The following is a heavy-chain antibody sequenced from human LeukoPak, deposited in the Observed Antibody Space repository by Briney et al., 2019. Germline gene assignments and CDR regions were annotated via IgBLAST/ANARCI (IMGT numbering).Heavy chain of an antibody. CDR3: AKAKTVTRDYLDY. CDR1: GFTFSSYA. CDR2: ISGSGGST. V-gene: IGHV3-23*01. J-gene: IGHJ4*02. Sequence: PGGSLRLSCAASGFTFSSYALSWVRQAPVKGLEWVSAISGSGGSTYYADSVKGRFTISRENSENTLYLQMNSLRAEDTAVYYCAKAKTVTRDYLDYWGQGTLVTVSS. D-gene: IGHD4-17*01.